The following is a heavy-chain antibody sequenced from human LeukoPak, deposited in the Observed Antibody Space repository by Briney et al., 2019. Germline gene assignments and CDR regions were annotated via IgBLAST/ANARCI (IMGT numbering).Heavy chain of an antibody. CDR2: IKEDGSDK. CDR3: ARDTGYNTFDY. CDR1: GFTFTNYR. J-gene: IGHJ4*02. Sequence: GGSLRLSCAASGFTFTNYRMSWVRQAPGKGLEWVANIKEDGSDKYYVDSVKGRSTISRDNAKNSQYLQMNSLRAEDTAVYYCARDTGYNTFDYWGQGTLVTVSS. D-gene: IGHD5-24*01. V-gene: IGHV3-7*05.